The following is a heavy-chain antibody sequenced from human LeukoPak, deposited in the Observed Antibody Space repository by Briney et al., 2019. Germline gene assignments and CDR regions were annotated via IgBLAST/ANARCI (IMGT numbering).Heavy chain of an antibody. J-gene: IGHJ6*02. D-gene: IGHD3-22*01. Sequence: GASVKVSCTASGGTFSSYAISWVRQAPGQGLEWMGWISAYNGNTNYAQKLQGRVTMTTDTSTSTAYMELRSLRSDDTAVYYCARMRRITMIVVVSAPMDVWGQGTTVTVSS. CDR1: GGTFSSYA. CDR2: ISAYNGNT. V-gene: IGHV1-18*01. CDR3: ARMRRITMIVVVSAPMDV.